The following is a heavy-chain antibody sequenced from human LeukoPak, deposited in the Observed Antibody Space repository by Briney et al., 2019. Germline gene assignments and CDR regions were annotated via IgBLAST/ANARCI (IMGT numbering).Heavy chain of an antibody. V-gene: IGHV4-38-2*02. CDR1: GYSISSGYY. D-gene: IGHD2-2*01. CDR2: IYYSGST. CDR3: ARLTSNGATYFEY. J-gene: IGHJ4*02. Sequence: SETLSLTCTVSGYSISSGYYWGWIRQPPGKGLEWIGSIYYSGSTYYNPSLQSRVTISIDTSKNQFSLKLSSVTAADTAVYYCARLTSNGATYFEYWGQGTLVTVSS.